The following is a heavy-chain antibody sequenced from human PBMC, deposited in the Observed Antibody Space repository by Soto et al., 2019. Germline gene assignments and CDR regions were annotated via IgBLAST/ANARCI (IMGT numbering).Heavy chain of an antibody. Sequence: GGSLRLSCAASGFTFSNYWIHWVRQAPGKGLVWVSRIKGDEITTNYADSVKGRFTISRDNAKNTVFLQMHSLRAEDAALYYCARGLYGAYGQDFWGQGILVTVSS. D-gene: IGHD4-17*01. J-gene: IGHJ4*02. CDR1: GFTFSNYW. CDR2: IKGDEITT. V-gene: IGHV3-74*01. CDR3: ARGLYGAYGQDF.